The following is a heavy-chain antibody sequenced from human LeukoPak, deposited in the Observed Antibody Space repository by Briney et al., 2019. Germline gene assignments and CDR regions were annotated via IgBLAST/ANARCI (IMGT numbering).Heavy chain of an antibody. CDR1: GFTFSSYA. V-gene: IGHV3-30-3*02. D-gene: IGHD3-9*01. J-gene: IGHJ4*02. CDR3: AKFYDISTGYIDY. Sequence: GGSLRLSCAAPGFTFSSYAMHWVRQAPGKGLEWVAVISYDGSNKYYADSVKGRFTISRDNSKNTLCLQMNSLRAEDTAVYYCAKFYDISTGYIDYWGQGTLVTVSS. CDR2: ISYDGSNK.